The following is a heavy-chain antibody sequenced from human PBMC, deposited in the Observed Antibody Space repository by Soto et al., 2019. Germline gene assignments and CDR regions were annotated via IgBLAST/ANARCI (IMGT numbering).Heavy chain of an antibody. V-gene: IGHV2-26*01. D-gene: IGHD6-19*01. CDR3: ARSHLAVAVSPWFDP. J-gene: IGHJ5*02. Sequence: QVTLKESGPVLVKPTETLTLRCTVSGLSITDSEMGVSWIRQPPGQPLEWLAHIDSSGEKSYRAFLKSRLAISKDTSKSQIVLTTRSIDPADTATYYCARSHLAVAVSPWFDPWGQGIPVTVSS. CDR1: GLSITDSEMG. CDR2: IDSSGEK.